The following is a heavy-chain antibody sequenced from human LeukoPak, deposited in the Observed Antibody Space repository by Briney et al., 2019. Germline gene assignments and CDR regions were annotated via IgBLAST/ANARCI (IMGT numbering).Heavy chain of an antibody. J-gene: IGHJ4*02. V-gene: IGHV3-23*01. Sequence: GGSLRLSCAASGFTFSSYAMSWVRQAPGKGLEWASVISGSGASTYYADSVKGRFTISRDNSKNTLYLQMNSLRAEDTAVYYCAKAPSGSSGYFDYWGQGTLVTVSS. CDR1: GFTFSSYA. CDR2: ISGSGAST. CDR3: AKAPSGSSGYFDY. D-gene: IGHD3-22*01.